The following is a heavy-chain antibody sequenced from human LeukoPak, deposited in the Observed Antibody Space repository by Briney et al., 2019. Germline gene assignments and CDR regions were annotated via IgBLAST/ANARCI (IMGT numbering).Heavy chain of an antibody. CDR2: IYYSGST. Sequence: SETLSLTCTVSGGSISSYYWSWIRQPPGKGLEWIGYIYYSGSTNYNPSLKSRVTISVDTSKNQFSLKLSSVTAADTAVYYCARTPGSDDFWSGRFDYWGQGTLVTVSS. J-gene: IGHJ4*02. CDR1: GGSISSYY. V-gene: IGHV4-59*01. CDR3: ARTPGSDDFWSGRFDY. D-gene: IGHD3-3*01.